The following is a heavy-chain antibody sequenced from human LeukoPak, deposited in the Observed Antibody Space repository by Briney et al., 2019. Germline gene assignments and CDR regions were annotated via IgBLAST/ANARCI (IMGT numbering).Heavy chain of an antibody. CDR2: IIPIFGTA. J-gene: IGHJ4*02. D-gene: IGHD3-22*01. CDR1: GGTFSSYA. CDR3: ARDRLYYYDSSGLEPFDY. Sequence: SVKVSCKASGGTFSSYAISWVRQAPGQGLEWMGGIIPIFGTANYAQKFQGRVTITADESTSTAYMELSSLRSEDTAVYYCARDRLYYYDSSGLEPFDYWGQGTLVTVSS. V-gene: IGHV1-69*13.